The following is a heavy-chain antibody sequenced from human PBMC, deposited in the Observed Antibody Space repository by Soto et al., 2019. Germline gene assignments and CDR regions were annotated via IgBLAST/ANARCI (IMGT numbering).Heavy chain of an antibody. D-gene: IGHD3-3*01. CDR2: IWYDGSNK. CDR1: GFTFSSYG. V-gene: IGHV3-33*01. Sequence: GGSLRLSCAASGFTFSSYGMHWVRQAPGKGLEWVAVIWYDGSNKYYADSVKGRFTISRDNSKNTLYLQMNSLRAEDTAVYYCARELPIWEEWLFSEVYGMDVWGQGTTVTVSS. CDR3: ARELPIWEEWLFSEVYGMDV. J-gene: IGHJ6*02.